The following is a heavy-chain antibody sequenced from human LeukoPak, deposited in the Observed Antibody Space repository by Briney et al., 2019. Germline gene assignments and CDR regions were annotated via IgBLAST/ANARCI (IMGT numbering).Heavy chain of an antibody. CDR2: ISYDGSNK. CDR3: ARDPGGIAAAGTFDY. V-gene: IGHV3-30*03. Sequence: PGGSLRLSCAASGFTFSSYGMHWVRQAPGKGLEWVAVISYDGSNKYYADSVKGRFTISRDNSKNTLYLQMNSLRAEDTAVYYCARDPGGIAAAGTFDYWGQGTLVTVSS. D-gene: IGHD6-13*01. CDR1: GFTFSSYG. J-gene: IGHJ4*02.